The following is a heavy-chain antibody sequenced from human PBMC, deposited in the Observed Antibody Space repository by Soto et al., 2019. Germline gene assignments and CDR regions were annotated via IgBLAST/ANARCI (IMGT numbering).Heavy chain of an antibody. CDR3: ARVRDDTVVRGARSRWFDP. D-gene: IGHD3-10*01. CDR2: IYYSGST. J-gene: IGHJ5*02. Sequence: SETLSLTCTVSGGSISSYYWSWIRQPPGKGLEWIGYIYYSGSTNYNPSLKSRVTISVDTSKNQFSLKLSSVTAADTAVYYCARVRDDTVVRGARSRWFDPWGQGTLVTVSS. V-gene: IGHV4-59*01. CDR1: GGSISSYY.